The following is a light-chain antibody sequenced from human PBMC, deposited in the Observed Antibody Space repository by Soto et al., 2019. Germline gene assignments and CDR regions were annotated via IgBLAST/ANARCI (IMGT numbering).Light chain of an antibody. V-gene: IGKV1-5*01. CDR1: ESIATW. Sequence: DVHMTQSPSTLSASVGDRVTITCRASESIATWLAWYQQKPGKAPKLLIYDASRLESGVPSRFSGGVSGTEFTLTISGLQPDDFATYYCHHYNNYFGQGTKLEI. CDR3: HHYNNY. CDR2: DAS. J-gene: IGKJ2*01.